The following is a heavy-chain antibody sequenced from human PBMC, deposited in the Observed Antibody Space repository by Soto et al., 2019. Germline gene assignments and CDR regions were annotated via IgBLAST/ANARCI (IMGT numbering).Heavy chain of an antibody. J-gene: IGHJ4*02. D-gene: IGHD1-26*01. Sequence: ASVKVSCKASGGTFSSYAISWVRQAPGQGLEWMGRIIPILGIANYAQKFQGRVTITADKSTSTAYMELSSLRSEDTAVYYCARVLSRGSYYGVVYWGQGTLVTVSS. CDR3: ARVLSRGSYYGVVY. CDR2: IIPILGIA. CDR1: GGTFSSYA. V-gene: IGHV1-69*04.